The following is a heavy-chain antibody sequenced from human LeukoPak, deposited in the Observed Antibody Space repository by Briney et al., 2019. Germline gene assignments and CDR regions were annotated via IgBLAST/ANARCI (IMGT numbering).Heavy chain of an antibody. V-gene: IGHV3-23*01. CDR3: AKSPRREPDFDY. CDR1: GFTFSSYA. Sequence: GGSLRLSCAASGFTFSSYAMSWVRQAPGKGLEWVSAISGSGGNTYYADSVKGRFTISRDNSKNTLYLQINNLRAEDTAVYYCAKSPRREPDFDYWGQGTLVTVSS. D-gene: IGHD1-26*01. J-gene: IGHJ4*02. CDR2: ISGSGGNT.